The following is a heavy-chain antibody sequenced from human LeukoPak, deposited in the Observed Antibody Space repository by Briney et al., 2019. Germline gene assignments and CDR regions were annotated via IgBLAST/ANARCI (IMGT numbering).Heavy chain of an antibody. CDR3: ARARRSPPGYYYMDV. CDR2: ISYDGSNK. Sequence: GGSLRLSCAASGFTFSSYAMHWVRQAPGKGLEWVAVISYDGSNKYYADSVKGRFTISRDNSKNTLYLQMNSLRAEDTAVYYCARARRSPPGYYYMDVWAKGPRSPSP. CDR1: GFTFSSYA. J-gene: IGHJ6*03. V-gene: IGHV3-30*03.